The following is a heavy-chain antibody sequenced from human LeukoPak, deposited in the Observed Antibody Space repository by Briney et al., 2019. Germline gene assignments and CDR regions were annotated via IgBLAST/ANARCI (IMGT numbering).Heavy chain of an antibody. CDR1: CGSINRLY. J-gene: IGHJ4*02. CDR3: ARGSRAVTTPSNIHPYYFDC. Sequence: SETLSLTCTVSCGSINRLYWNWIRQLPGEGLEWIGYIHYSGITNYNPSFNGRVTISLDTSKNQFSLKLTSVTAADMAVYYCARGSRAVTTPSNIHPYYFDCWGQGTLVTVYS. D-gene: IGHD4-17*01. V-gene: IGHV4-59*01. CDR2: IHYSGIT.